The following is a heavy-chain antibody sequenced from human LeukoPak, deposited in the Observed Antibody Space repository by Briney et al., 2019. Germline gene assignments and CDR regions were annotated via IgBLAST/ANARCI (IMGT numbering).Heavy chain of an antibody. CDR1: GGSISRNY. J-gene: IGHJ4*02. CDR3: AREYATAGTGSNYFDY. D-gene: IGHD6-13*01. Sequence: SETLSLTCTVSGGSISRNYWSWIRQPPGKGLEWIGYIYYSGSTNYNPSLKSRVTISGDTSKNQFSLKLGSVTAADTAVYYCAREYATAGTGSNYFDYWGQGTLVTVSS. CDR2: IYYSGST. V-gene: IGHV4-59*01.